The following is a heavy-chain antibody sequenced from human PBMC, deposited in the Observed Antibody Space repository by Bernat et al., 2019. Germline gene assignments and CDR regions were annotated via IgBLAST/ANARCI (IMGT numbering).Heavy chain of an antibody. CDR1: GFTFSSYW. CDR3: ARGSGLVAIDY. J-gene: IGHJ4*02. D-gene: IGHD3-10*01. CDR2: IKQDGSEK. Sequence: EVQLVESGGGLVQPGGSLRLSCAASGFTFSSYWMSWVRQAPGKGLEWVANIKQDGSEKYYVDSVKGRFTISRDNSKNTLYLQMNSLRAEDTAVYYCARGSGLVAIDYWGQGTLVTVSS. V-gene: IGHV3-7*01.